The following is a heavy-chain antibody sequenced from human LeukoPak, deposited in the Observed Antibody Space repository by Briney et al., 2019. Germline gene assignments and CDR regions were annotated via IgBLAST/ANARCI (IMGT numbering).Heavy chain of an antibody. Sequence: GGSLRLSCVTSGFTFSAYNMNWVRQAPGKGLEWVSCISSSSNYIYYADSVKGRFTISRDNAKNSLYLQMNSLRAEDTAVYYCASGRTGYKEVFDYWGQGTLVTVSS. CDR1: GFTFSAYN. CDR2: ISSSSNYI. J-gene: IGHJ4*02. CDR3: ASGRTGYKEVFDY. V-gene: IGHV3-21*01. D-gene: IGHD3/OR15-3a*01.